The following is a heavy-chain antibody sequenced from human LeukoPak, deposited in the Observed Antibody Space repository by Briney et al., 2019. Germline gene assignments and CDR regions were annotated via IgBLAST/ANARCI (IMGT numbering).Heavy chain of an antibody. D-gene: IGHD3-9*01. V-gene: IGHV5-51*01. CDR1: GYSFTTYW. CDR3: ARVTYYDILTGASMDV. J-gene: IGHJ6*02. Sequence: GESLKISCKGSGYSFTTYWIGWVRQMPGKGLEWMGIIYPGDSDTRYSPSFQGQVTISADKSISTAYLQWSSLKASDTAMYYCARVTYYDILTGASMDVWGQGTTVTVSS. CDR2: IYPGDSDT.